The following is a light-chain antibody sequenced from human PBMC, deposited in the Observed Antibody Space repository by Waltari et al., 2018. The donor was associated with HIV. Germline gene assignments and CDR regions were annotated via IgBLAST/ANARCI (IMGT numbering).Light chain of an antibody. CDR1: QSISSY. V-gene: IGKV1-39*01. J-gene: IGKJ3*01. Sequence: DIQMTQSQSSLSASVGDRVTITCRASQSISSYLNWYQQKPVKAPKLLIYAASSLQSGVPSRFSGSGSGTDFTLTISSLQPEDFATYYCQQSYSTLFTFGPGTKVDIK. CDR3: QQSYSTLFT. CDR2: AAS.